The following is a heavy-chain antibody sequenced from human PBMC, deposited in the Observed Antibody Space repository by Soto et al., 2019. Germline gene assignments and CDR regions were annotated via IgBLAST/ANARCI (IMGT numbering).Heavy chain of an antibody. CDR2: ISGSGDTT. D-gene: IGHD2-15*01. V-gene: IGHV3-23*01. CDR1: GFSLSTCA. J-gene: IGHJ4*02. Sequence: GGSLRLSCAASGFSLSTCAMTWVRQAPGKGLEWVLCISGSGDTTYYADSVKGRFTISRDTSKNTVYLQMNSLRVDDTAVYYCAKGHPGGSCYSGLDCWGQGTLVTVSS. CDR3: AKGHPGGSCYSGLDC.